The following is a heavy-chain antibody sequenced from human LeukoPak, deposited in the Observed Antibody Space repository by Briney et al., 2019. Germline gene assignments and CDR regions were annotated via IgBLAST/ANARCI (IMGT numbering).Heavy chain of an antibody. Sequence: SETLSLTCTVSGGSISYYYWNWIRQPPGKGLEWIGYIYSSGSASYNPSLKSRVTISLDPSKNQFSLKLSSVTAADTAVYYCARMGDYYDSSGYRHDAFDIWGQGTMVTVSS. CDR1: GGSISYYY. CDR3: ARMGDYYDSSGYRHDAFDI. D-gene: IGHD3-22*01. CDR2: IYSSGSA. J-gene: IGHJ3*02. V-gene: IGHV4-59*01.